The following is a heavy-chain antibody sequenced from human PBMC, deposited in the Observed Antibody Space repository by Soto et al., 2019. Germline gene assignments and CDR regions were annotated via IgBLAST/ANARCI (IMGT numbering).Heavy chain of an antibody. J-gene: IGHJ4*02. CDR2: INHSGST. V-gene: IGHV4-34*01. Sequence: SETLSLTCAVYGGSFSGYYWSWIRQPPGKGLEWIGEINHSGSTNYNPSLKSRVTISVDTSKNQFSLKLSSVTAADTAVYYCARGLGLRYFDWLSKPYDYWGQGTLVTVSS. D-gene: IGHD3-9*01. CDR1: GGSFSGYY. CDR3: ARGLGLRYFDWLSKPYDY.